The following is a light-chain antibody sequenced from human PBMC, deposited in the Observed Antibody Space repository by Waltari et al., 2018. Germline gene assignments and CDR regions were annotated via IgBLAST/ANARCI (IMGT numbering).Light chain of an antibody. Sequence: QSVLTQPPSASGTPGQRVTISCSGSSPNIGTNTVNWYQQLPGTAPKPLLDSNYQRPSGVPEGYSGSKSGTSASLAISGLQSEDEADYYCAAWDDSLNGWVFGGGTKLTVL. J-gene: IGLJ3*02. CDR3: AAWDDSLNGWV. CDR2: SNY. V-gene: IGLV1-44*01. CDR1: SPNIGTNT.